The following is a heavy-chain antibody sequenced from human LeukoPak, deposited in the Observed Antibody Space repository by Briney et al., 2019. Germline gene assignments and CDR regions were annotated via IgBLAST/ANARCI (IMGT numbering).Heavy chain of an antibody. D-gene: IGHD5-24*01. J-gene: IGHJ3*02. CDR1: EYTFTGYY. Sequence: ASVKVSCKASEYTFTGYYMHWVRQAPGQGLEWMGWINPNSGGTNYAQKFQGRVTMTRDTSISTAYMELSSLRSEDTAVYYCARVRDGYNDAYDIWGQGTMVTVTS. CDR2: INPNSGGT. V-gene: IGHV1-2*02. CDR3: ARVRDGYNDAYDI.